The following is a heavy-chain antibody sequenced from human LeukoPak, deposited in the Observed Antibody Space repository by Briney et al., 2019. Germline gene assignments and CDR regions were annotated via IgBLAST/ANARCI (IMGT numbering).Heavy chain of an antibody. CDR2: ISSGSTI. Sequence: GESLRLSCAASGFTFSSYEMNWVRQAPGKGLEWVSYISSGSTIYYADSVKGRFTISRDNAKNSLYLQMNSLRAEDTAVYYCARDLGYCTSTSCYSLYGMDVWGKGTTVTVSS. CDR1: GFTFSSYE. CDR3: ARDLGYCTSTSCYSLYGMDV. D-gene: IGHD2-2*02. V-gene: IGHV3-48*03. J-gene: IGHJ6*04.